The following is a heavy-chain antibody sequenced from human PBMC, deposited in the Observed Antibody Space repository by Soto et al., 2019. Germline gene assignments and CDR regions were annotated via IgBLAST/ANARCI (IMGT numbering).Heavy chain of an antibody. Sequence: ASVKVSCKASGYTFTGYYMHWVRQAPGQGLEWMGWINPNSGGTNYAQKFQGWVTMTRDTSISTAYMELSRLRSDDTAVYYCARGYSSSWYYYYYGMDVWGQGTRVTVSS. J-gene: IGHJ6*02. CDR1: GYTFTGYY. CDR2: INPNSGGT. D-gene: IGHD6-13*01. V-gene: IGHV1-2*04. CDR3: ARGYSSSWYYYYYGMDV.